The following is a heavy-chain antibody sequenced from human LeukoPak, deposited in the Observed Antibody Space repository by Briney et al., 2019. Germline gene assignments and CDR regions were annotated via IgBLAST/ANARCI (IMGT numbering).Heavy chain of an antibody. D-gene: IGHD1-26*01. J-gene: IGHJ6*03. CDR3: ARDGRVAGATTHYYYYYYMDV. V-gene: IGHV3-30-3*01. CDR1: GFTFSSYA. CDR2: ISYDGSNK. Sequence: PGGSLRLSCAASGFTFSSYAMHWVRQAPGKGLEWVAVISYDGSNKYYADSVKGRFTISRDNSKNTLYLQMNSLRAEDTAVYYCARDGRVAGATTHYYYYYYMDVWGKGTTVTVSS.